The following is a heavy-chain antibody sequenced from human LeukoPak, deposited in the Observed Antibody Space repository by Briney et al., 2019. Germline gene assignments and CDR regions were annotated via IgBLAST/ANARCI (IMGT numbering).Heavy chain of an antibody. J-gene: IGHJ4*02. D-gene: IGHD3-22*01. Sequence: GGSLRLSCAASGFTFSDYFLSWIRQAPGKGLEWVSYISSSSSYIYYADSVKGRFTISRDNAKNSLYLQMNSLRAEDTAVYYCERVGDYDSSGYSLHFFDYWGQGTLVTVSS. CDR2: ISSSSSYI. V-gene: IGHV3-11*06. CDR1: GFTFSDYF. CDR3: ERVGDYDSSGYSLHFFDY.